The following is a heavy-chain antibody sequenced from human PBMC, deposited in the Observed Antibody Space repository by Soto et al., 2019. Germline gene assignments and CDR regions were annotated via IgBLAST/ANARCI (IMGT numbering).Heavy chain of an antibody. J-gene: IGHJ4*02. Sequence: PGGSLRLSCAASGFTFSSYAMSWVRQAPGKGLEWVSAISGSGGSTYYADSVKGRFTISRDDSKNTLYLQMKGLRPEDTAVYYCAKDATNHYGSGSFDYWGQGTPVTVSS. D-gene: IGHD3-10*01. CDR3: AKDATNHYGSGSFDY. V-gene: IGHV3-23*01. CDR2: ISGSGGST. CDR1: GFTFSSYA.